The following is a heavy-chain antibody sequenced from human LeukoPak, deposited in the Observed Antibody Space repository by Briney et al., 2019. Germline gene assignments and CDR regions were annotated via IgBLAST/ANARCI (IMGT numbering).Heavy chain of an antibody. V-gene: IGHV4-4*07. CDR2: IYSSGST. D-gene: IGHD6-13*01. CDR1: GHSLLYAF. CDR3: ARGSNCAFDY. Sequence: SETLSLAFSIPGHSLLYAFGGSSRQPAGKGLAWIVRIYSSGSTKYNPSLKSRVTISADKSKTQFSLKLSSVTAAETAVYCCARGSNCAFDYWGQGILLTVPA. J-gene: IGHJ4*02.